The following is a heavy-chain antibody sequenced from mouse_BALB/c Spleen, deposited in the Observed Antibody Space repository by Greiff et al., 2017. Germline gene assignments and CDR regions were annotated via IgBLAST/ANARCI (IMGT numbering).Heavy chain of an antibody. Sequence: EVQLQQSGAELVRPGALVKLSCKASGFNIKDYYMHWVKQRPEQGLEWIGWIDPENGNTIYDPKFQGKASITADTSSNTAYLQLSSLTSEDTAVYYCARNDGSSLWFAYWGQGTLVTVSA. V-gene: IGHV14-1*02. CDR3: ARNDGSSLWFAY. CDR1: GFNIKDYY. J-gene: IGHJ3*01. D-gene: IGHD1-1*01. CDR2: IDPENGNT.